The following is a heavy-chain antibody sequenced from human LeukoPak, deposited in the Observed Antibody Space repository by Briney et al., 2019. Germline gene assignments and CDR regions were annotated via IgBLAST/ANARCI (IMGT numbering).Heavy chain of an antibody. CDR3: AKGGYYDSSGYGLIGY. CDR1: GFTFDDYA. J-gene: IGHJ4*02. D-gene: IGHD3-22*01. CDR2: ISWNSGSI. V-gene: IGHV3-9*01. Sequence: GRSLRLSCAASGFTFDDYAMHWVRQAPGKGLEWVSGISWNSGSIGYADSVKGRFTISRDNAKNSLYLQMNSLRAEDTAVYYCAKGGYYDSSGYGLIGYWGQGTLVTVSS.